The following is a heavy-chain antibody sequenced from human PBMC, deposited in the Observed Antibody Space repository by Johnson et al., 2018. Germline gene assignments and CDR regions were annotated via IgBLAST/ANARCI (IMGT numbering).Heavy chain of an antibody. D-gene: IGHD6-19*01. V-gene: IGHV1-46*01. CDR2: INLSGGSP. CDR3: AGGPWYTSGWTQYYYYYYMDV. J-gene: IGHJ6*03. CDR1: GYRFTSYY. Sequence: QVQLVESGTEVKKPGASXKVSCKASGYRFTSYYMYWVRHAPGQGLEWMGIINLSGGSPSYAQKFQGRVTLTRDTSTSTVYMALSSLRSEVTAVYYCAGGPWYTSGWTQYYYYYYMDVWGKGTTVTVSS.